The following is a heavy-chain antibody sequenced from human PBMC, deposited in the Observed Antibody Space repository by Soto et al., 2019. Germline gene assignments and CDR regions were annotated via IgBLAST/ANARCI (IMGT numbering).Heavy chain of an antibody. CDR1: GFTFSNAW. D-gene: IGHD1-26*01. J-gene: IGHJ5*02. CDR2: IYHSGST. Sequence: PGGSLRLSCAASGFTFSNAWMSWVRQAPGKGLEWIGYIYHSGSTYYNPSLKSRVTISVDRSKNQFSLKLSSVTAADTAVYYCARGRTYHSGSYFPSWFDPWGQGTLVTVSS. CDR3: ARGRTYHSGSYFPSWFDP. V-gene: IGHV4-4*02.